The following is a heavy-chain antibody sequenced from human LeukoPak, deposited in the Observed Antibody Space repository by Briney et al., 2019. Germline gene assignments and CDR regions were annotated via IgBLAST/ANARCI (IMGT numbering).Heavy chain of an antibody. CDR2: INPNSGGT. CDR3: ARGPFIVVVTDRFDY. CDR1: GYTFTGYY. J-gene: IGHJ4*02. D-gene: IGHD2-21*02. V-gene: IGHV1-2*06. Sequence: ASVKVSCKASGYTFTGYYTHWVRQAPGQGLEWMGRINPNSGGTNYAQKFQGRVTMTRDTSISTAYMELSRLRSDDTAVYYCARGPFIVVVTDRFDYWGQGTLVTVSS.